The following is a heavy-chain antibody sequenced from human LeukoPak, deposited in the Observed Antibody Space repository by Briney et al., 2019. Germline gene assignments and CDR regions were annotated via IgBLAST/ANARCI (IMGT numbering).Heavy chain of an antibody. D-gene: IGHD4-23*01. V-gene: IGHV1-2*02. CDR2: INPNSGGT. J-gene: IGHJ4*02. CDR1: GYTFTGYY. CDR3: ARDYGGNSAVFDY. Sequence: ASVKVSCKASGYTFTGYYMHWVRQAPGQGLEWMGWINPNSGGTNYAQKFQGRVTMTTDTSTSTAYMELRSLRSDDTAVYYCARDYGGNSAVFDYWGQGTLVTVSS.